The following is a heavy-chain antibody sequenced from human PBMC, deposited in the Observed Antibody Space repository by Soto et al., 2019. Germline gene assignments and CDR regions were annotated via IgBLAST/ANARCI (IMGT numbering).Heavy chain of an antibody. CDR3: AREGDYYGRNWFDP. J-gene: IGHJ5*02. V-gene: IGHV4-4*07. CDR2: IYTSGST. Sequence: PSETLSLTCTVSGGSISSYYWSWIRQPAGKGLEWIGRIYTSGSTNYNPSLKSRVTMSVDTSKNQFSLKLSSVTAADTAVYYCAREGDYYGRNWFDPWGPGTLVTVSS. D-gene: IGHD3-10*01. CDR1: GGSISSYY.